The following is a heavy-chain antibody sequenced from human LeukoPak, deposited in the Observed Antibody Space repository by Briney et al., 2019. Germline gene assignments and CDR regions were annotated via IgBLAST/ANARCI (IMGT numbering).Heavy chain of an antibody. CDR2: VTPNSGGT. J-gene: IGHJ4*02. CDR1: GYTFSDYY. Sequence: ASVRVSCKASGYTFSDYYIHWVRQAPGQGGQGLEWMGWVTPNSGGTNYAQTFQGRVTMTRDTSISSAYMELSSLRSDDMAVYYCARANRGYCSGGSCYHADYWGQGTLVTVSS. V-gene: IGHV1-2*02. CDR3: ARANRGYCSGGSCYHADY. D-gene: IGHD2-15*01.